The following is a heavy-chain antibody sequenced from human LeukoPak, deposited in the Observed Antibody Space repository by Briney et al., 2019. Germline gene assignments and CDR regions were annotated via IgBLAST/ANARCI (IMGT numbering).Heavy chain of an antibody. D-gene: IGHD3-9*01. V-gene: IGHV3-23*01. Sequence: GGSLRLSCAASGFTFSSYAMSWVRQAPGKGLEWVSAISGSGGSTYYADSVKGRFTISRDNSKNTLYLQTNSLRAEDTAVYYCAKDTRYFDWLDAFDIWGQGTMVTVSS. CDR3: AKDTRYFDWLDAFDI. CDR1: GFTFSSYA. J-gene: IGHJ3*02. CDR2: ISGSGGST.